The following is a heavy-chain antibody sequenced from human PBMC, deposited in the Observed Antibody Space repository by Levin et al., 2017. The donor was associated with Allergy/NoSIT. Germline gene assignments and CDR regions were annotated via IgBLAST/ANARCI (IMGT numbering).Heavy chain of an antibody. D-gene: IGHD4-23*01. J-gene: IGHJ4*02. CDR1: GFTFSSYA. CDR3: ARDRASEVVTSFDY. V-gene: IGHV3-30-3*01. CDR2: ISYDGSNK. Sequence: GESLKISCAASGFTFSSYAMHWVRQAPGKGLEWVAVISYDGSNKYYADSVKGRFTISRDNSKNTLYLQMNSLRAEDTAVYYCARDRASEVVTSFDYWGQGTLVTVSS.